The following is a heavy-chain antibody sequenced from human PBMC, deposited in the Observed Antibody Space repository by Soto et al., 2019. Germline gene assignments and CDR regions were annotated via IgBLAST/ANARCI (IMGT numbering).Heavy chain of an antibody. CDR2: ISGSGGST. V-gene: IGHV3-23*01. CDR1: GFIFSSYA. D-gene: IGHD3-16*01. CDR3: AKVGRGTADY. Sequence: EVQLLESGGGLVQPGGSLRLSCAASGFIFSSYAMIWVRQAPGKGLEWVSAISGSGGSTYYADSVKGRFTISRDKSKNALYLQTNSRRAEDTAVYYCAKVGRGTADYWGQGTLLTVSS. J-gene: IGHJ4*02.